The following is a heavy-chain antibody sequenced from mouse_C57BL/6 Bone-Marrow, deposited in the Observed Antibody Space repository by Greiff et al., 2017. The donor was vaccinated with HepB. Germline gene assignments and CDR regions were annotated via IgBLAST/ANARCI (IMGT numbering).Heavy chain of an antibody. CDR1: GFTFTDYY. CDR3: ASSSGGRDY. J-gene: IGHJ2*01. Sequence: EVHLVESGGGLVQPGGSLSLSCAASGFTFTDYYMSWVRQPPGKALEWLGFIRNKANGYTTEYSASVKGRFTISRDNSQSILYLQMNALRAEDSATYYCASSSGGRDYWGQGTTLTVSS. D-gene: IGHD2-12*01. V-gene: IGHV7-3*01. CDR2: IRNKANGYTT.